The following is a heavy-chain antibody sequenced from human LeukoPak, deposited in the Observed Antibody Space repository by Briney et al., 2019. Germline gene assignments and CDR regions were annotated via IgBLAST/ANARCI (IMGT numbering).Heavy chain of an antibody. CDR2: ICPRDSDT. J-gene: IGHJ4*02. CDR1: GDSFTSNW. D-gene: IGHD6-13*01. CDR3: ARQGVAGMKRVYFDY. V-gene: IGHV5-51*01. Sequence: GESLKISCKGSGDSFTSNWIGCVLQLPGRGREWIGIICPRDSDTTYSPSFQGQVTIAAATSVSTAYLQWSSMEASDAVMRYCARQGVAGMKRVYFDYWGQGTLVTVSS.